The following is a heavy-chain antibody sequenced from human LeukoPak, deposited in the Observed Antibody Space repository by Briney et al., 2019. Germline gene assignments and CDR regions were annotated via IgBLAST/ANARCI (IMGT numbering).Heavy chain of an antibody. CDR2: TIPIFGTA. Sequence: GASVKVSCKASGGSVSSYAISWVRQAPGQGLEWMGRTIPIFGTANYAQKFQGRVTITADIASSTAYMELTSLTSEDTAVYFCAKQGAARQDYYMDVWGNGTTVTVSS. D-gene: IGHD5-18*01. V-gene: IGHV1-69*06. CDR3: AKQGAARQDYYMDV. CDR1: GGSVSSYA. J-gene: IGHJ6*03.